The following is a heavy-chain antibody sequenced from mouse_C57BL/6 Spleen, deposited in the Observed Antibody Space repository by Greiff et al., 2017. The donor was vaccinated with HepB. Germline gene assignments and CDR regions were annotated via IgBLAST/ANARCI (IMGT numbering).Heavy chain of an antibody. J-gene: IGHJ1*03. D-gene: IGHD2-3*01. V-gene: IGHV7-4*01. CDR1: GFTFTDYY. Sequence: DVKLVESGGGLVQPGASLRLSCAASGFTFTDYYMSWVRQPPGKAPAWLALIRNKANGYTTEYTASVKGRFTISRDNSQNILYLQMNTLRAEDSATYYCVKAFPGYYGWYFDVWGTGTTVTVSS. CDR2: IRNKANGYTT. CDR3: VKAFPGYYGWYFDV.